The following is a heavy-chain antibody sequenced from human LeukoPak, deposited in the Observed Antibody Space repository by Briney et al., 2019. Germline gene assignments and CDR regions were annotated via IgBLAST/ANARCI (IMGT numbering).Heavy chain of an antibody. CDR3: ARGYDFWSGHNWPFDI. J-gene: IGHJ3*02. V-gene: IGHV1-69*05. D-gene: IGHD3-3*01. CDR1: GGTFSSYA. Sequence: SVKVSCKASGGTFSSYAISWVRQAPGQGLEWMGGIIPILGTANYAQKFQGRVTITTDESTSTAYMELSSLRSEDTAVYYCARGYDFWSGHNWPFDIWGQGTMVTVSS. CDR2: IIPILGTA.